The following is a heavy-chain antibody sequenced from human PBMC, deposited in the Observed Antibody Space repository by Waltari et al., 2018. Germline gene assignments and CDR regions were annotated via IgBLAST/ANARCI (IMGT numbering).Heavy chain of an antibody. J-gene: IGHJ4*02. D-gene: IGHD2-21*01. Sequence: QVQLVESGGGVVQPGRSLRLSCAASGFTFSSYGLHWVRQAPGKGLEWGAVIWYDGHNKYYADSVKGRFTISRDNSKNTLYLQMNSLRAEDTAVYYCARETSHYYYFDYWGQGTLVTVSS. V-gene: IGHV3-33*01. CDR2: IWYDGHNK. CDR3: ARETSHYYYFDY. CDR1: GFTFSSYG.